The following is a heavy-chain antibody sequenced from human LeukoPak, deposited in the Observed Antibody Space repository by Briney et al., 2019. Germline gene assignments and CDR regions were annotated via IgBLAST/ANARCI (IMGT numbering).Heavy chain of an antibody. CDR2: IPYDGSNK. V-gene: IGHV3-30*07. D-gene: IGHD5-18*01. CDR3: AKRWLPYYYGMDV. J-gene: IGHJ6*02. Sequence: GRSLRLSCAASGFTFSSYAMHWVRQAPGKGLEWVAVIPYDGSNKYYADSVKGRFTISRDNSKNTLYLQMNSLRAEDTAVYYCAKRWLPYYYGMDVWGQGTTVTVSS. CDR1: GFTFSSYA.